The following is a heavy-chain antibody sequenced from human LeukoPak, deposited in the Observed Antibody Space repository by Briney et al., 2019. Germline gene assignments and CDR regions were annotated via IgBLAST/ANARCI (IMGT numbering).Heavy chain of an antibody. V-gene: IGHV3-21*01. CDR1: GFTFSSYS. D-gene: IGHD2-8*02. Sequence: GGSLRLSCAASGFTFSSYSMNWVRQAPGKGLEWVSSISSTGRYVYYLNSVRGRFTISRDNAKSSVYLHMNSLRVEDTAIFYCARGTKDVVLGVPAGGWFDPWGQGTLITVSS. CDR3: ARGTKDVVLGVPAGGWFDP. J-gene: IGHJ5*02. CDR2: ISSTGRYV.